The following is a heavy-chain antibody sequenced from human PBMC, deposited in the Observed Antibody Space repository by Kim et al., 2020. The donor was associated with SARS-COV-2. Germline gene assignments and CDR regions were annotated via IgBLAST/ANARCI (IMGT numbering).Heavy chain of an antibody. CDR1: GGSISSSSYY. CDR3: ARHDAYGGNAPY. J-gene: IGHJ4*02. CDR2: IYYSAST. Sequence: SETLSLTCTVSGGSISSSSYYWGWIRQPPGQGLEWIMSIYYSASTYYNPSLKSRITISVDTSKYQFSLKLISVTAADTAVYYCARHDAYGGNAPYWGQGTLVTASS. V-gene: IGHV4-39*01. D-gene: IGHD4-17*01.